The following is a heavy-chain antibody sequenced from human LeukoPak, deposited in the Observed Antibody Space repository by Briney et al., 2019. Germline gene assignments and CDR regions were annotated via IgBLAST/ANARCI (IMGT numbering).Heavy chain of an antibody. V-gene: IGHV3-23*01. D-gene: IGHD2-21*02. CDR1: GFTFSSYA. CDR2: ISGSGGST. Sequence: PGGSLRLSCAASGFTFSSYAMSWVRQAPGKGLEWVSAISGSGGSTYYADSVKGRFTISRDNSKNALYLQMNSLRAEDTAVYYCAKDRYGMATANYFDYWGQGTLVTVSS. CDR3: AKDRYGMATANYFDY. J-gene: IGHJ4*02.